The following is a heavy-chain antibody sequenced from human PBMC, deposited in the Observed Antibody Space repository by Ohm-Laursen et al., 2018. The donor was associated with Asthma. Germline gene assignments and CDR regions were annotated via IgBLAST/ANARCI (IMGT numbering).Heavy chain of an antibody. CDR3: ARERYDSSGYYFDY. V-gene: IGHV3-53*05. D-gene: IGHD3-22*01. Sequence: SLRLSCTATGFTVSSNYMSWVRQAPGKGLEWVSVIYSGGSTYYADSVKGRFTISRDNSKNTLYLQMNSLRAEDTAVYYCARERYDSSGYYFDYWGQGTLVTVSS. CDR1: GFTVSSNY. CDR2: IYSGGST. J-gene: IGHJ4*02.